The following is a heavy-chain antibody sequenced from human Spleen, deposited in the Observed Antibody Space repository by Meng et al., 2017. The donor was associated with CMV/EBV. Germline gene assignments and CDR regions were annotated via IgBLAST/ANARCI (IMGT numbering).Heavy chain of an antibody. V-gene: IGHV4-38-2*02. CDR3: ARGEGMITFGGVIVPYFDY. CDR1: GGSIRTYHY. D-gene: IGHD3-16*02. J-gene: IGHJ4*02. Sequence: SETLSLTCTVSGGSIRTYHYWGWIRQPPGKGLEWIGSIYHRGSTYQKPSFKGRVTTSVDTSKNQFSLKLSSVTAADTAVYYCARGEGMITFGGVIVPYFDYWGQGALVTVSS. CDR2: IYHRGST.